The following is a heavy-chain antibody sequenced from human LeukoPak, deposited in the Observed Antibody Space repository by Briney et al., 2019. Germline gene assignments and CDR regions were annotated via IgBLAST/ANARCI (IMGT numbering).Heavy chain of an antibody. CDR1: GGSISSGDYY. D-gene: IGHD3-22*01. CDR2: MYYGGST. Sequence: SQTLSLTCTVSGGSISSGDYYWRWIRQPPGKGLEWIAYMYYGGSTYYNPSLKSRVTMSADTSKNQLSLKLSSVTAADTAVYYCARPYYYDSRIDPWGQGILVTVSS. CDR3: ARPYYYDSRIDP. V-gene: IGHV4-30-4*01. J-gene: IGHJ5*02.